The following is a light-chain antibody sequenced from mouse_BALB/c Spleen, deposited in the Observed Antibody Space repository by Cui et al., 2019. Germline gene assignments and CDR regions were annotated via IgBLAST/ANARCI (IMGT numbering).Light chain of an antibody. Sequence: QIVLSQSQAILSASPGEKVTMTCRASSSVSYMNWYQQKPGSSPKPWIHATSKLPSGVPARFSGSRSGTSYSLTISRVEAEDAATYYCQQWSSNPLTFGAGTKLELK. V-gene: IGKV4-72*01. CDR1: SSVSY. CDR3: QQWSSNPLT. CDR2: ATS. J-gene: IGKJ5*01.